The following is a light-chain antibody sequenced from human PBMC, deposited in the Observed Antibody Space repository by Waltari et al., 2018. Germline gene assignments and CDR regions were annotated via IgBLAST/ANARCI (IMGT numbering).Light chain of an antibody. CDR2: AAS. Sequence: DIQMTQSTSSLSASVGDRVTITCRASKSIGNYLNGNKQKPGKSPKILIYAASRAQSGVSSRFSGSGSGTDFTLTISSLQPEDFATYYCQQSYSAPWTFGQGTKVEVK. CDR1: KSIGNY. V-gene: IGKV1-39*01. J-gene: IGKJ1*01. CDR3: QQSYSAPWT.